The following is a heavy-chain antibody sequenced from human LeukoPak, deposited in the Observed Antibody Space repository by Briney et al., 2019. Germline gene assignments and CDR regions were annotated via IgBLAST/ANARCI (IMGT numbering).Heavy chain of an antibody. D-gene: IGHD3-22*01. CDR3: ARDRPYDSSGYYLGFDY. J-gene: IGHJ4*02. CDR1: GYTFTSYG. V-gene: IGHV1-18*01. CDR2: ISAYNGNT. Sequence: GASVKVSCKASGYTFTSYGISWVRQAPGQGLEWMGWISAYNGNTNYAQKLQGRVTMTTDTSTGTAYMELRSLRSDDTAVYYCARDRPYDSSGYYLGFDYWGQGTLVTVSS.